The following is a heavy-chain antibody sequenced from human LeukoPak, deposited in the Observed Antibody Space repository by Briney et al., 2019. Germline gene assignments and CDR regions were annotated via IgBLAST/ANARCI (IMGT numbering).Heavy chain of an antibody. J-gene: IGHJ6*03. D-gene: IGHD3-3*01. Sequence: ASVKVSRKTSGYTFSNYFMHWVRQAPGQGLEWMGIINPSGGGTTYAQKFQGRVTMTRDTSTSTVYMELSSLRFEDTAVFYCARGTVFGVDYYQYFYMDVWGKGTTVTVSS. CDR2: INPSGGGT. CDR3: ARGTVFGVDYYQYFYMDV. V-gene: IGHV1-46*03. CDR1: GYTFSNYF.